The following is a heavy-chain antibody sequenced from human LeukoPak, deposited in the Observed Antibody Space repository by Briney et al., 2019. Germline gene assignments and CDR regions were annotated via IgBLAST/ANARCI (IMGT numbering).Heavy chain of an antibody. CDR3: ARDQRVHYGGNSEWFDY. V-gene: IGHV3-21*01. Sequence: PGGSLRLSCAASGFTFSSYSMNWVRQAPGKGLEWVSSISSSSSYIFYADSVKGRFTISRDNAKYSLYLQMNSLRAEDTAVYYCARDQRVHYGGNSEWFDYWGQGTLVTVSS. J-gene: IGHJ4*02. D-gene: IGHD4-23*01. CDR2: ISSSSSYI. CDR1: GFTFSSYS.